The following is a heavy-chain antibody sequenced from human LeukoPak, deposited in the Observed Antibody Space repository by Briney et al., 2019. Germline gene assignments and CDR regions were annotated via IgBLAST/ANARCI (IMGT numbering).Heavy chain of an antibody. D-gene: IGHD3-10*01. Sequence: PGGSLRLSCAASGFTFSSYSMNWVRQAPGKGLEWVAIIYSGGTTNYADSVKGRFTISRDSSKNTLYLQMNSLRAEDTAVYYCARDAERIRATDGFDVWGQGTMVSVSS. CDR2: IYSGGTT. CDR1: GFTFSSYS. V-gene: IGHV3-66*01. CDR3: ARDAERIRATDGFDV. J-gene: IGHJ3*01.